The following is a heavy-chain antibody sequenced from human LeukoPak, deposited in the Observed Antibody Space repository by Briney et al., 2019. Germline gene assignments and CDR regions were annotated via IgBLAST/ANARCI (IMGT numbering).Heavy chain of an antibody. V-gene: IGHV3-23*01. Sequence: GGSLRLSCAASGFTFSSYAMSWVRQAPGKGLEWVSAISGSGGATYYADSVKGRFTISRDNSKNTLYLQMNSLRAEDTAVFYCAKEGGRYYDSSGNYWGQGALVNVSS. CDR1: GFTFSSYA. D-gene: IGHD3-22*01. J-gene: IGHJ4*02. CDR3: AKEGGRYYDSSGNY. CDR2: ISGSGGAT.